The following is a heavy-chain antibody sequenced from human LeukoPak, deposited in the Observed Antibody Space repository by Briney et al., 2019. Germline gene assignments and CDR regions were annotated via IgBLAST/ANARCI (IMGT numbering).Heavy chain of an antibody. D-gene: IGHD3-10*01. CDR2: ISSGSSYI. CDR3: ARVVRSGSYNGGDDAFDI. CDR1: GFTFSSYS. V-gene: IGHV3-21*01. Sequence: GGSLRLSCAASGFTFSSYSMNWVRQAPGKGLEWVSSISSGSSYIYYADSVKGRFTISRDNAKNSLYLQMNSLRAEGTAVYYCARVVRSGSYNGGDDAFDIWGQGTLVTVSS. J-gene: IGHJ3*02.